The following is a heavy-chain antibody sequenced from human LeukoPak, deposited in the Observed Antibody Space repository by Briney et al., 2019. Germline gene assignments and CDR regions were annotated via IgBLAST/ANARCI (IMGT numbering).Heavy chain of an antibody. Sequence: PSETLSLTCTVSGYSISSGYYWGWIRQPPGNGLEWIGSIYHSGSTYYNPSLKSRVTISVDTSKNQFSLKLSSVTAADTAVYYCARVTRWEAGVDYWGQGTLVTVSS. J-gene: IGHJ4*02. V-gene: IGHV4-38-2*02. CDR2: IYHSGST. D-gene: IGHD1-26*01. CDR1: GYSISSGYY. CDR3: ARVTRWEAGVDY.